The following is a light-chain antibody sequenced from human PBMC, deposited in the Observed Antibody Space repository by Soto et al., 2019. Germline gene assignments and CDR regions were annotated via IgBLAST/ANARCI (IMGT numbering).Light chain of an antibody. CDR3: QQAYITPYT. V-gene: IGKV1-39*01. CDR2: AAS. J-gene: IGKJ2*01. Sequence: DIQVTQSPVSLSASVGDRVTITCRTSQGISTYLNWYQQKAGDAPRLLTSAASDLQKGVPSRFSGSGSGADFTLTISSLRPEDFATYYCQQAYITPYTFGQGAKLEI. CDR1: QGISTY.